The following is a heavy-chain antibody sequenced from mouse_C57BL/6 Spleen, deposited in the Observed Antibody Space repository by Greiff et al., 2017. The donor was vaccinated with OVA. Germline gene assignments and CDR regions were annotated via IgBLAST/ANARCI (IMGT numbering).Heavy chain of an antibody. CDR2: IRYDGSN. CDR1: GYSITSGYY. Sequence: ESGPGLVKPSQSLSLTCSVTGYSITSGYYWNWIRQFPGNKLEWMGYIRYDGSNNYNPSLTNRISITRDKSKNQFFLKLNSVTTEDPAADYCARSGYDYDWYFDVWGTGTTVTVSS. CDR3: ARSGYDYDWYFDV. J-gene: IGHJ1*03. V-gene: IGHV3-6*01. D-gene: IGHD2-4*01.